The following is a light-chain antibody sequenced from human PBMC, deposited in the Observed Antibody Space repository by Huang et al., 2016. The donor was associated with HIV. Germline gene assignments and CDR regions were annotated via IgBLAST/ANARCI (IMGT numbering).Light chain of an antibody. CDR2: DAS. J-gene: IGKJ4*01. CDR3: QQRSNWPLT. V-gene: IGKV3-11*01. Sequence: EIVLTQSPAHLSLSPGERATLFCRASQSVSSSLAWYQQKPGQAPRLLIYDASNRATGIPARFSGSGSGADFTLTISSLEPEDFAVYYCQQRSNWPLTFGGGTKVEIK. CDR1: QSVSSS.